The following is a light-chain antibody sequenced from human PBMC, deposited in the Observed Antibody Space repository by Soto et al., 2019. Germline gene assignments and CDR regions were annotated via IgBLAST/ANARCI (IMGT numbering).Light chain of an antibody. J-gene: IGKJ2*01. CDR1: QSVSSF. CDR3: HQSSNWPPYT. CDR2: DAS. Sequence: EIVLTQSPATLSLSPGERATLSCRASQSVSSFLAWYQQKPGQAPSLILYDASNRATGIPARFSGCGTGTDFTLSISSLEPEDFAVYSCHQSSNWPPYTFGQGTKLEIK. V-gene: IGKV3-11*01.